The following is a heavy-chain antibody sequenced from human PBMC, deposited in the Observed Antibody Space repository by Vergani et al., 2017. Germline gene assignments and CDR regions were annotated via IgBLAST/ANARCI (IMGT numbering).Heavy chain of an antibody. CDR1: GSTFSGNS. Sequence: ELQLVESGGGLVQPGGSLRLSCAASGSTFSGNSMTWFRQAPGKGLEWVSHIYSGDETYYADSVKGRVTISRDTSKNTLHLQINNLRVENTAVYYCARGNYYGSVTYVDPWGQGTLVTVSS. J-gene: IGHJ5*02. D-gene: IGHD3-10*01. CDR3: ARGNYYGSVTYVDP. CDR2: IYSGDET. V-gene: IGHV3-66*02.